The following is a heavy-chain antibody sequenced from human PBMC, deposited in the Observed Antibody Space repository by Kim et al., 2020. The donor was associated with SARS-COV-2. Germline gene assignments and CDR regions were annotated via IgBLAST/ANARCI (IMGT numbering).Heavy chain of an antibody. CDR3: ARAGTRTMPYFDY. V-gene: IGHV3-30*01. J-gene: IGHJ4*02. Sequence: ADSVKGRFTISRDNSKNTLYLQMNSRRAEDTAVYYCARAGTRTMPYFDYWGQGTLVTVSS. D-gene: IGHD1-7*01.